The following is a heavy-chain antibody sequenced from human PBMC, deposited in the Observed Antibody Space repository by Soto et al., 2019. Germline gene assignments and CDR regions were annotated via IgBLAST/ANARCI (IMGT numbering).Heavy chain of an antibody. D-gene: IGHD6-6*01. CDR3: ARDAGGGGSSGKYYYYYYGMDV. J-gene: IGHJ6*02. V-gene: IGHV4-30-4*01. Sequence: SETLSHTCTVSGGSISSGDYYWSWIRQPPGKGLEWIGYIYYSGSTYYNPSLKSRVTISVDTSKNQFSLKLSSVTAADTAVYYCARDAGGGGSSGKYYYYYYGMDVWGQGTTVTVSS. CDR1: GGSISSGDYY. CDR2: IYYSGST.